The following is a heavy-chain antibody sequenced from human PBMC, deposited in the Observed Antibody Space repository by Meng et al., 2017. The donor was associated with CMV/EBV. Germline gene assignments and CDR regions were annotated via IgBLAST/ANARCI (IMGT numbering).Heavy chain of an antibody. CDR2: ISYDGSNK. J-gene: IGHJ4*02. CDR3: AKFDITGTRIFRRGGVNFDY. CDR1: GFTFSRYV. D-gene: IGHD1-7*01. V-gene: IGHV3-30*04. Sequence: GESLKISCAASGFTFSRYVMHWVRQAPGKGLEWVVVISYDGSNKYYADSVKGRFTISRDNSKNTLYLQMNSLRAEDTAVYYCAKFDITGTRIFRRGGVNFDYWGQGTLVTVSS.